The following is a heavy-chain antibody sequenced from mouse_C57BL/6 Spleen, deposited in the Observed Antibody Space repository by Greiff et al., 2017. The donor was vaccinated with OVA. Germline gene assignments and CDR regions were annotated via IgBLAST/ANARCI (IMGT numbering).Heavy chain of an antibody. CDR3: ARSAGSSYDAMDY. CDR1: GYTFTSYW. V-gene: IGHV1-52*01. Sequence: QVQLKQPGAELVRPGSSVKLSCKASGYTFTSYWMHWVQQRPIQGLEWIGNIDPSDSETHYNQKFKDKATLTVDKSSSTAYMQISSLTSEDSAVYYCARSAGSSYDAMDYWGQGTSGTVSS. CDR2: IDPSDSET. J-gene: IGHJ4*01. D-gene: IGHD1-1*01.